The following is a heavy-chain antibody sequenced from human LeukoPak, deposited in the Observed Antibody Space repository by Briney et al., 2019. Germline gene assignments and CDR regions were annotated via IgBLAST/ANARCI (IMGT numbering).Heavy chain of an antibody. CDR3: ARRYCSGGSCYWFDP. Sequence: GSSVKVPCKASGGTFSSYAISWVRQAPGQGLEWMGGIIPIFGTANYAQKFQGRVTITADESTSTAYMELSSLGSEDTAVYYCARRYCSGGSCYWFDPWGQGTLVTVSS. J-gene: IGHJ5*02. V-gene: IGHV1-69*01. D-gene: IGHD2-15*01. CDR1: GGTFSSYA. CDR2: IIPIFGTA.